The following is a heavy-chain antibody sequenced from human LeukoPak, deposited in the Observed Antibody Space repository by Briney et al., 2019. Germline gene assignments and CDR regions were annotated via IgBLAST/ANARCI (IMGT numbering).Heavy chain of an antibody. V-gene: IGHV3-64D*09. CDR3: VKDLTYTFDY. J-gene: IGHJ4*02. CDR2: IGDTGGTT. Sequence: GGSLRLSCSASGFTFSNYNMNWVRKSPGKGLDHVSIIGDTGGTTRYADSVKGRFSVSRDNSKNTLYLQMSSLRPDDTAIYYCVKDLTYTFDYWGQGTLVTVSS. CDR1: GFTFSNYN. D-gene: IGHD3-16*01.